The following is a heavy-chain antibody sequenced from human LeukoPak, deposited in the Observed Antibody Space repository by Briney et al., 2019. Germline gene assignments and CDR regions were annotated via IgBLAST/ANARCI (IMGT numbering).Heavy chain of an antibody. CDR3: AARNY. Sequence: GGSLRLSCAASGFSVSNNYMSWVRQAPGKGLEGVSVIYSRGATYYADSVKGRFTISRDNSKNTLYLQMNSLRVEDTAVYYCAARNYWGQGTLVTVTS. V-gene: IGHV3-53*01. CDR2: IYSRGAT. J-gene: IGHJ4*02. CDR1: GFSVSNNY. D-gene: IGHD1-14*01.